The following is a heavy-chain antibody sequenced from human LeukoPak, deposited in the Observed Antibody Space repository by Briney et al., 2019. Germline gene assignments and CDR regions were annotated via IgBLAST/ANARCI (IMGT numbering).Heavy chain of an antibody. CDR3: AKDKDIVVVVLDY. CDR2: ISGSGGST. V-gene: IGHV3-23*01. CDR1: GFTFCSYA. J-gene: IGHJ4*02. Sequence: QPGGSLRLSCAASGFTFCSYAMSWVRQAPGKGLECVSAISGSGGSTYYAVSVKGRFTISRDNSKNTLYLQMNSLRAEDTAVYYCAKDKDIVVVVLDYWGQGTLVTVSS. D-gene: IGHD2-15*01.